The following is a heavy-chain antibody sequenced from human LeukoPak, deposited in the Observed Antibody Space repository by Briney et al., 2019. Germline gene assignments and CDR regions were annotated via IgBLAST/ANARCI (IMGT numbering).Heavy chain of an antibody. Sequence: SETLSLTCTVSGGSISSGGYYWSCIRQHPGKGLGWIGYIYYSGSTYYNPSLKSRVTISVDPSKNQFSRKLSSVTAADAGVYYCAIVGREYEYVWGSYRQPLDYWGQGTLVTVSS. CDR1: GGSISSGGYY. J-gene: IGHJ4*02. CDR2: IYYSGST. CDR3: AIVGREYEYVWGSYRQPLDY. V-gene: IGHV4-31*03. D-gene: IGHD3-16*02.